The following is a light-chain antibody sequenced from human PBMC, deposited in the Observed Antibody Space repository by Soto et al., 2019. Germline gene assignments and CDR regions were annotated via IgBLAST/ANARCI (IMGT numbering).Light chain of an antibody. V-gene: IGKV3-15*01. CDR2: GAS. CDR1: QSVSSN. Sequence: EKVMTQSPATLSVSPGERATLSCRASQSVSSNLAWYQQKPGQAPMLLIYGASTRATGIPARFSGSGSGTEFSLTISSLQPEDFAVYYCQQYNNWPPRTFGQGTKVEIK. J-gene: IGKJ1*01. CDR3: QQYNNWPPRT.